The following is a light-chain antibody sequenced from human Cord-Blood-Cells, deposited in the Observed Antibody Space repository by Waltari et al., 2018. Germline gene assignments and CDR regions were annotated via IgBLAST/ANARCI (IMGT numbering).Light chain of an antibody. CDR2: DAS. CDR1: QSVSSY. V-gene: IGKV3-11*01. Sequence: IVLTQSPATMSLSPGERASLSCRASQSVSSYLAWYQQKPCQAPRLLIYDASNRATGIPARFSGSGSGTDFTLTISSLEPEDFAVYYCQQRSNWPLTFGGGTKVEIK. CDR3: QQRSNWPLT. J-gene: IGKJ4*01.